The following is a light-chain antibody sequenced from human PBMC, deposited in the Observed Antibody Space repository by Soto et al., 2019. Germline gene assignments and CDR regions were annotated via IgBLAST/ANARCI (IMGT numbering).Light chain of an antibody. V-gene: IGKV3-15*01. CDR2: DAS. Sequence: EIMVTQSPATLSVSPGERATLSCRASQSVRNNLAWYQKKPGQAPRLFIYDASTRATGIPARFSGSGSGTEFTLTITSLQSEDFAVYYCQQYNNWPWTFGQGTKVDIK. CDR1: QSVRNN. J-gene: IGKJ1*01. CDR3: QQYNNWPWT.